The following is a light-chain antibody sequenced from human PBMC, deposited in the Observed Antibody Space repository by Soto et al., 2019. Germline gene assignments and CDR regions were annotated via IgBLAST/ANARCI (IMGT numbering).Light chain of an antibody. V-gene: IGKV1-17*01. CDR3: QQYGNSPPGT. CDR1: QGIRND. J-gene: IGKJ1*01. Sequence: DIQMTQSPSTLSASVGDRVTITCRASQGIRNDLGWYQQKPGNAPKRLIYAASSLQSWVPSRFSGSGSGADFTLTISRLEPEDFAVYFCQQYGNSPPGTFGQGTKVDIK. CDR2: AAS.